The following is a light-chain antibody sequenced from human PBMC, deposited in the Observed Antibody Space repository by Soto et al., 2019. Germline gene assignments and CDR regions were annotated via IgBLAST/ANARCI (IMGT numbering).Light chain of an antibody. V-gene: IGKV1-39*01. CDR1: QNIDNC. J-gene: IGKJ1*01. CDR2: AAS. CDR3: LHTYTAPPP. Sequence: DIQRIQSQSSLSASVGVRGTMTCRASQNIDNCLSWYQQKPGKAPELLIYAASLLQSGLPSRFSGSVSGTEFTLTISSLHREDLATYHFLHTYTAPPPFGQGTRVDIQ.